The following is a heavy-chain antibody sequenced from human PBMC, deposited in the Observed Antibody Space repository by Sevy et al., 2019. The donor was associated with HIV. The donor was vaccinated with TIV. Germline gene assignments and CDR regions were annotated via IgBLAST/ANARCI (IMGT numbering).Heavy chain of an antibody. Sequence: GGSLRLSCVVSGFTFSDYYMSWIRQAPGKGLEWVAFIRYDGNNKYYTGSVKGRFTISRDNSKNTLYLQMNSLRAEDTAVYYCAKGREQGYYYGMDVWGQGTTVTVSS. CDR3: AKGREQGYYYGMDV. D-gene: IGHD1-26*01. CDR2: IRYDGNNK. J-gene: IGHJ6*02. V-gene: IGHV3-30*02. CDR1: GFTFSDYY.